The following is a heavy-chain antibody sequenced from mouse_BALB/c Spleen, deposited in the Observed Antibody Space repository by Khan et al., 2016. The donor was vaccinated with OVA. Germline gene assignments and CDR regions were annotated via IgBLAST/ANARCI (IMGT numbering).Heavy chain of an antibody. J-gene: IGHJ3*01. CDR2: ISPYNGTT. CDR3: ARRGYDYDLAWFAY. CDR1: GYSFTGYY. D-gene: IGHD2-4*01. Sequence: VQLKESGPELVKPGASVKISCKASGYSFTGYYMHWVKQSHVKSLEWIGRISPYNGTTIYNQNFRDRASLTVDKSSTTAYMELHSLTSEDSAVYYCARRGYDYDLAWFAYCGQGTLVTVSA. V-gene: IGHV1-31*01.